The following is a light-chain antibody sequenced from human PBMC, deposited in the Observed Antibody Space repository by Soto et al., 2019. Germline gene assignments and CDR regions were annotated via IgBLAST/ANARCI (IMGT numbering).Light chain of an antibody. CDR2: DVS. V-gene: IGLV2-14*01. J-gene: IGLJ1*01. CDR1: SSDVGAYKY. Sequence: QSALTQPASVSGSPGQSITISCTGTSSDVGAYKYVSWYQQHPGKAPKLMIYDVSSRPSGVSNRFSGSKSGNTASLIISGLQAEDEADYYCISYTSSDTDVFGTGTKLTVL. CDR3: ISYTSSDTDV.